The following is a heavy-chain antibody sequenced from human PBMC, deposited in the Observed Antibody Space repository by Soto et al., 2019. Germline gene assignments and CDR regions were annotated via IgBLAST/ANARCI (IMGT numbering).Heavy chain of an antibody. J-gene: IGHJ6*02. CDR1: GYSFTSYW. CDR2: IDPSDSYT. CDR3: ATVTNYSYYYCMDV. Sequence: PGESLKISCKGSGYSFTSYWISWVRQMPGKGLEWMGRIDPSDSYTNYSPSFQGHVTISADKSISTAYLQWSSLKASDTAMYYCATVTNYSYYYCMDVWGQGTTVTVSS. D-gene: IGHD4-17*01. V-gene: IGHV5-10-1*01.